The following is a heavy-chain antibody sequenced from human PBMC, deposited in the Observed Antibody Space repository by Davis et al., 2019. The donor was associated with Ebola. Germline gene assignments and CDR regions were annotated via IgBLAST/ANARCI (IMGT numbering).Heavy chain of an antibody. CDR3: ARDRHDTSGYGF. J-gene: IGHJ4*02. CDR1: GDSISSAYFA. D-gene: IGHD3-22*01. CDR2: IYTSGST. Sequence: SETLSLTCTVSGDSISSAYFAWSWIRQPAGKGLEWIGHIYTSGSTNYNPSLKSRVSISVDKSKNHFSLKLTSVTAADTAVYYCARDRHDTSGYGFWGQGIVVTVSS. V-gene: IGHV4-61*09.